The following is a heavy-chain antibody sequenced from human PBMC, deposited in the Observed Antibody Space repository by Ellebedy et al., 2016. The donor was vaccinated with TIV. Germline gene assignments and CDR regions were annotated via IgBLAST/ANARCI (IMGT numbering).Heavy chain of an antibody. V-gene: IGHV1-24*01. CDR3: ARDGAVTTVFDY. Sequence: ASVKVSCKVSGYTLTELSMHWVRQAPGKGLEWMGGFDPEDGETIYAQKFQGRVTMTEDTSTDTAYMELRSLRSEDTAVYYCARDGAVTTVFDYWGQGTLVTVSS. CDR2: FDPEDGET. D-gene: IGHD4-17*01. CDR1: GYTLTELS. J-gene: IGHJ4*02.